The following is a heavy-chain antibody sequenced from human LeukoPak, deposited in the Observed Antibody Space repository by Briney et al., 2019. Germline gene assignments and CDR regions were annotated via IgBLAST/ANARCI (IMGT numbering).Heavy chain of an antibody. CDR3: ARGVLDIVVVSASRAYYYYMDV. CDR1: GDSVSTNSAA. J-gene: IGHJ6*03. V-gene: IGHV6-1*01. CDR2: TYYRSKWHT. Sequence: SQTLSLTCAISGDSVSTNSAAWNWIRQSPSRGLEWLGRTYYRSKWHTDYAVSVKSRITFKPDTSKNQFSLQLRSVTPEDTAVYYCARGVLDIVVVSASRAYYYYMDVWGKGTTVTVS. D-gene: IGHD2-2*03.